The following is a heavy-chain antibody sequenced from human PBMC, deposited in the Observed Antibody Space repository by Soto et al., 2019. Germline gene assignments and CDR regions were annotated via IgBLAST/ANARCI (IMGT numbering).Heavy chain of an antibody. V-gene: IGHV3-23*01. CDR1: GFTFSSYA. Sequence: PGGSLRLSCAASGFTFSSYAMSWVRQAPGKGLEWVSAISGSGGSTYYADSVKGRFTISRDNSKNTLYLQMNSLRAEDTAVYYCAAHSSGWYRDWFDPWGQGTLVTVAA. CDR3: AAHSSGWYRDWFDP. J-gene: IGHJ5*02. D-gene: IGHD6-19*01. CDR2: ISGSGGST.